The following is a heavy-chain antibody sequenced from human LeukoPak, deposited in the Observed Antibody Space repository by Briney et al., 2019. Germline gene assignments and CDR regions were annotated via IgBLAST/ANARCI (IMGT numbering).Heavy chain of an antibody. Sequence: GGSLRLSCAASGVTFSTFAMSWVRQAPGKGLEWVSAISGSAGSTYYADSVKGRFTISRGNSKNTLYLQMNSLRAEDTAVYYCARYDGGSGPFDYWGQGTLVTVSS. CDR2: ISGSAGST. CDR3: ARYDGGSGPFDY. D-gene: IGHD3-10*01. V-gene: IGHV3-23*01. CDR1: GVTFSTFA. J-gene: IGHJ4*02.